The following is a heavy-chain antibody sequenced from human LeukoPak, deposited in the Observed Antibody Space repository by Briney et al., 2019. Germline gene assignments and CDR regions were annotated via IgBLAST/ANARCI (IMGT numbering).Heavy chain of an antibody. D-gene: IGHD5-18*01. CDR2: ISYDGSNK. Sequence: GGSLRLSCAASGFTFSSYGMHWVRQAPGKGLEWVAVISYDGSNKYYADSVKGRFTISRDNSKNTLYLQMNSLRAEDTAVYYCARARAGYSYATTRGHPHDYWGQGTLVAVSS. CDR1: GFTFSSYG. V-gene: IGHV3-30*03. J-gene: IGHJ4*02. CDR3: ARARAGYSYATTRGHPHDY.